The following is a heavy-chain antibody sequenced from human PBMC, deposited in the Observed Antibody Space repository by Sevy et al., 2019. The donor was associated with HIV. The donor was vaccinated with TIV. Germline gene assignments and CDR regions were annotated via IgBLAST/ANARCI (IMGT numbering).Heavy chain of an antibody. V-gene: IGHV3-48*03. J-gene: IGHJ5*02. D-gene: IGHD2-21*02. CDR1: GFTFSSYE. CDR3: ARDLPPSATALAHCDR. Sequence: GGSLRLSCAASGFTFSSYEMNWVRQAPGKGLEWVSYISNSGTTISYSDSVRGRFTISRDNARNSLYLQMNSLRGEDTAVYYCARDLPPSATALAHCDRWGQGTVVTVSS. CDR2: ISNSGTTI.